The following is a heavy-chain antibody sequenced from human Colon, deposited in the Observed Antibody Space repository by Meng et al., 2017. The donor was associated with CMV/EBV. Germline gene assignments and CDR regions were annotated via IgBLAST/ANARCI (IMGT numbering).Heavy chain of an antibody. V-gene: IGHV3-7*01. D-gene: IGHD3-16*01. CDR1: RLSMSQFW. CDR3: VRGQGIMYV. J-gene: IGHJ4*02. CDR2: IKQDGSDQ. Sequence: GESLKISCVDSRLSMSQFWMSWVRQAPGKGLEWVANIKQDGSDQHYVDSVKGRFTISRDNAKNSLYLQMNSLRVEDTAVYYCVRGQGIMYVWGQGTLVTSPQ.